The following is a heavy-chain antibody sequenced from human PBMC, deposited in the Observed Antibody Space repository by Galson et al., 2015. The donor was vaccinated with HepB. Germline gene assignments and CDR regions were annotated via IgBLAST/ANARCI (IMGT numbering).Heavy chain of an antibody. D-gene: IGHD2/OR15-2a*01. CDR3: GIMENTLNAFDF. Sequence: SVKVSCKASGYSFTSYYIHWVRQAPGEGLEWMGIINPGDGDTTYAQKFQGRVTMTRDTSTRTVYLEMSSLKFEDTAVYFCGIMENTLNAFDFWGQGTTVTVSS. CDR1: GYSFTSYY. CDR2: INPGDGDT. J-gene: IGHJ3*01. V-gene: IGHV1-46*01.